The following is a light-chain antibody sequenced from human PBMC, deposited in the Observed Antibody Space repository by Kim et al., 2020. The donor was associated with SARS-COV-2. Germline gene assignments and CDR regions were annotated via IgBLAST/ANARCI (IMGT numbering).Light chain of an antibody. CDR3: HQYKGSFT. CDR1: QDIGYW. Sequence: DIQMTQSPSTLSASIGDRVTITCRASQDIGYWLAWYQHKPGKAPKVLIYRAYSLESGVPSRFSGSGSGTEFTLTISNLQPDDFATYFCHQYKGSFTFVPGTKVDIK. V-gene: IGKV1-5*03. CDR2: RAY. J-gene: IGKJ3*01.